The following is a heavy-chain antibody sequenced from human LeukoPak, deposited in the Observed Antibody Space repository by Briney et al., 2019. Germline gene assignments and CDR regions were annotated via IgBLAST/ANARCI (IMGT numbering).Heavy chain of an antibody. CDR1: GYPISSGYY. CDR3: ARIYCSSTSCYSRD. D-gene: IGHD2-2*02. V-gene: IGHV4-38-2*01. J-gene: IGHJ4*02. Sequence: SETLSLTCAVSGYPISSGYYWGWIRQPPGKGLEWIGSIYHSGSTYYNPSLKSRVTISVDTSKNQFSLKLSSVTAADTAVYYCARIYCSSTSCYSRDWGQGTLVTVSS. CDR2: IYHSGST.